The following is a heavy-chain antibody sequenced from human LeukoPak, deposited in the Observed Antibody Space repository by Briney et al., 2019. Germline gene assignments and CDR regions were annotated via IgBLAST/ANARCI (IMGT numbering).Heavy chain of an antibody. CDR3: ARRGSTVVTGFDS. CDR1: GGSISSGDYY. V-gene: IGHV4-30-4*01. D-gene: IGHD4-23*01. J-gene: IGHJ4*02. CDR2: IYYSGST. Sequence: SETLSLTCAVSGGSISSGDYYWSWIRQPPGKGVEWIGYIYYSGSTYYNPSLKSRVTISVDTSKNQFSLKLSSVTAADTAVYYCARRGSTVVTGFDSWGLGTLVTVSS.